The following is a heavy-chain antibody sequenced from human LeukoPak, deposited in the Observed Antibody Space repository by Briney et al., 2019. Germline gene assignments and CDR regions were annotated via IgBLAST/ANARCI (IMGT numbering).Heavy chain of an antibody. D-gene: IGHD6-13*01. V-gene: IGHV3-7*04. J-gene: IGHJ3*02. CDR1: GFTFSNFW. CDR2: IKQDGSEK. CDR3: ARVYSSSWYRKPDAFDI. Sequence: GGSLRLSCAASGFTFSNFWMSWVRQAPGKGLEWVANIKQDGSEKYYVDSLKGRFTISRDHAKNSLSLQMNSLRAEDTAVYYCARVYSSSWYRKPDAFDIWGQGTMVTVSS.